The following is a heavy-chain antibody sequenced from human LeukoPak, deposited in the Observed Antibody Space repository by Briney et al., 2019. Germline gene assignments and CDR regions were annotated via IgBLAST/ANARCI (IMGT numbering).Heavy chain of an antibody. J-gene: IGHJ3*02. CDR1: GYTFTGYY. D-gene: IGHD4-17*01. V-gene: IGHV1-8*03. CDR3: ARDGDYGDYDAFDI. CDR2: INPNSGNT. Sequence: ASVKVSCKASGYTFTGYYMHWVRQAPGQGLEWMGWINPNSGNTGYAQKFQGRVTITRNTSISTAYMELSSLRSEDTAVYYCARDGDYGDYDAFDIWGQGTMVTVSS.